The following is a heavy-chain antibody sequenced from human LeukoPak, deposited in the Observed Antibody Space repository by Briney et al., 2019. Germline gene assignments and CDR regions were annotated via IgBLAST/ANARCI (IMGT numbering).Heavy chain of an antibody. CDR3: ARVYSSSCYSGY. Sequence: GGSLRLSCAASGFSFNSYSMNWVRQAPGKGLEWVSSITSSSSYIYYADSVKGRFTISRDNAKNSLYLQMNSLRAEDTAVYYCARVYSSSCYSGYWGQGTLVTVSS. D-gene: IGHD6-13*01. V-gene: IGHV3-21*01. CDR2: ITSSSSYI. CDR1: GFSFNSYS. J-gene: IGHJ4*02.